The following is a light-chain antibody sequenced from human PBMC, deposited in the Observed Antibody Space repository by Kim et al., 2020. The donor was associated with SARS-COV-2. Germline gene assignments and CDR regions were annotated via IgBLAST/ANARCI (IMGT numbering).Light chain of an antibody. CDR2: LNSEGSH. V-gene: IGLV4-69*01. CDR3: QTGATGIQV. J-gene: IGLJ3*02. CDR1: SGHSSYA. Sequence: AAVKLTCTLSSGHSSYAIAGHQQQQEKGPRYLMKLNSEGSHSKGDGIPDRFSGASSGAERVLTISSLQSEDEAGYYCQTGATGIQVFGGGTQLTVL.